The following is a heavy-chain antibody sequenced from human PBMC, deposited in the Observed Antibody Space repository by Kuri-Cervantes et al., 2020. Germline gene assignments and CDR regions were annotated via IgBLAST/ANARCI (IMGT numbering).Heavy chain of an antibody. Sequence: GESLKISCAASGFIFSSYWMHWVRQVPGKGLVWVSRINSDGSSTNYADSVEGRFTISRDNAKNTLDLQMNSLRAEDTAVYYCASFKVSIEEDYQYYYGMDVWGQGTTVTCYS. CDR3: ASFKVSIEEDYQYYYGMDV. D-gene: IGHD2-21*01. V-gene: IGHV3-74*01. CDR1: GFIFSSYW. CDR2: INSDGSST. J-gene: IGHJ6*01.